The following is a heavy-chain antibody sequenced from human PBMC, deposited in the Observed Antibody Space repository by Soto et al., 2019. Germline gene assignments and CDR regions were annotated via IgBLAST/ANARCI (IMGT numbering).Heavy chain of an antibody. D-gene: IGHD3-9*01. J-gene: IGHJ6*02. V-gene: IGHV4-61*01. CDR1: GGSISSSSYY. Sequence: SETLSLTCTVSGGSISSSSYYWGWIRQPPGKGLEWIGYVYSGGGTNYSPSFMGRVTISVDTTDNQFSLKLNSVTAADTAVYYCAREKTPMSPHYFYYGMDAWGQGTTVTVSS. CDR2: VYSGGGT. CDR3: AREKTPMSPHYFYYGMDA.